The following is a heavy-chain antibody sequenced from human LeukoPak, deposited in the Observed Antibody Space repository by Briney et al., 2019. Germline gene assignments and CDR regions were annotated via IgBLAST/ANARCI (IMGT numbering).Heavy chain of an antibody. CDR1: GGTFSSYA. J-gene: IGHJ4*02. Sequence: SVKVSCKAFGGTFSSYAISWVRQAPGQGLEWMGGIIPIFGTANYAQKFQGRVTITADESTSTAYMELSSLRSEDTAVYYCAKSEDIYYDSSGYTLGYWGQGALVTVSS. CDR2: IIPIFGTA. CDR3: AKSEDIYYDSSGYTLGY. V-gene: IGHV1-69*13. D-gene: IGHD3-22*01.